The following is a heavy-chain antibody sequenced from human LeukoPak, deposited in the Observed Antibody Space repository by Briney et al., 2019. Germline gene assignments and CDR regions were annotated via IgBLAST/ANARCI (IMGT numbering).Heavy chain of an antibody. CDR1: GGSISSGGYY. Sequence: PSETLSLTCTVSGGSISSGGYYWSWIRQPPGKGLEWIGYIYHSGSTYYNPSLKSRVTISVDRSKNQFSLKLSSVTAADTAVYYCARVRAAAGTFRHDNFDIWGQGTMVTVSS. J-gene: IGHJ3*02. D-gene: IGHD6-13*01. CDR3: ARVRAAAGTFRHDNFDI. V-gene: IGHV4-30-2*01. CDR2: IYHSGST.